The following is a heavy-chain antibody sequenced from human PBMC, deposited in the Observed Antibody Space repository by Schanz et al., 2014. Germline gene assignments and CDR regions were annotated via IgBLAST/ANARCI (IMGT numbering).Heavy chain of an antibody. CDR2: INPSGGST. V-gene: IGHV1-46*03. Sequence: QVQLVQSGAELRKPGASMKVSCKASGYTFTTYYMLWVRQAPGQGLEWMGIINPSGGSTRYGQKFQGRITVTTDTSTSTVYLELSSPRSDDTAVYYCGRGFSRSYIDFWGQGTLITVSS. CDR1: GYTFTTYY. D-gene: IGHD6-6*01. CDR3: GRGFSRSYIDF. J-gene: IGHJ4*02.